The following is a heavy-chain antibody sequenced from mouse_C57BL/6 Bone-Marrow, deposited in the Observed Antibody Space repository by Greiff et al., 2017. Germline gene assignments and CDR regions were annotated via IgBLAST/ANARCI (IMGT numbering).Heavy chain of an antibody. CDR2: INYDGSST. D-gene: IGHD2-4*01. CDR3: ARVDYDEGFGY. J-gene: IGHJ2*01. V-gene: IGHV5-16*01. Sequence: EVHLVESEGGLVQPGSSMKLSCTASGFTFSDYYMAWVRQVPEKGLEWVANINYDGSSTYYLDSLKSRFIISRDNAKNILYLQMSSLKSEDTATYYCARVDYDEGFGYWGQGTTLTVSS. CDR1: GFTFSDYY.